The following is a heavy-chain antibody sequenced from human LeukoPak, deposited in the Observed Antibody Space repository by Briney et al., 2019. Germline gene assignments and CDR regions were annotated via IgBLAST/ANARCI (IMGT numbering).Heavy chain of an antibody. CDR3: ARAPGYCSSTSCYTDYYCGMDV. D-gene: IGHD2-2*02. J-gene: IGHJ6*02. V-gene: IGHV1-18*01. CDR2: ISAYNGNT. Sequence: ASVKVSCKASGYTFTSYGISWVRQAPGQGLEWMGWISAYNGNTNYAQKLQGRVTMTTDTSTSTAYMELRSLRSDDTAVYYCARAPGYCSSTSCYTDYYCGMDVWGQGTTVTVSS. CDR1: GYTFTSYG.